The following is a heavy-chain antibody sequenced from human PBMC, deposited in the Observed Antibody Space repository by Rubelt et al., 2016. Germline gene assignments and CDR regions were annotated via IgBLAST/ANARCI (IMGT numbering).Heavy chain of an antibody. D-gene: IGHD3-3*01. CDR1: GFTFSTYS. Sequence: EVQLVESGGGLVQPGGSLRLSCATSGFTFSTYSMNWVRQAPGKGLEWGSYISTGSSAMSYADSVKGRFTISRDNAKNSLFLPMHSLRADDTAVYYCARDWSEGQGPLNSWGQGTLVTVSS. CDR3: ARDWSEGQGPLNS. CDR2: ISTGSSAM. J-gene: IGHJ4*02. V-gene: IGHV3-48*04.